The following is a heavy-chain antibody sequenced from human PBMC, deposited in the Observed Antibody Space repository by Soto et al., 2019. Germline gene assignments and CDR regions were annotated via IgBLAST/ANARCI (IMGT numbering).Heavy chain of an antibody. Sequence: GGSLRLSCAASGFTFSSYGMHWVRQAPGKGLEWVAVISYDGSNKYYADSVKGRFTISRDNSKNTLYLQMNSLRAEDTAVYYCAKSGEGNYYMVTTGWFDPWGQGTLVTVSS. V-gene: IGHV3-30*18. CDR3: AKSGEGNYYMVTTGWFDP. J-gene: IGHJ5*02. CDR1: GFTFSSYG. CDR2: ISYDGSNK. D-gene: IGHD1-26*01.